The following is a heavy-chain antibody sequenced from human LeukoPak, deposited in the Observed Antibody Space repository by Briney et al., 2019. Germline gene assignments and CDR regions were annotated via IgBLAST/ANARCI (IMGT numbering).Heavy chain of an antibody. V-gene: IGHV1-18*01. J-gene: IGHJ4*02. CDR1: GYNLKSYG. CDR2: ISAYNGNT. D-gene: IGHD2-15*01. CDR3: ARDSLLVGGSYYFY. Sequence: GASVKVSCKASGYNLKSYGISWVRQAPGQGLEWMGWISAYNGNTNYAQKVQGRVTMTTDTSTSTAYMELRSLRSDDTAVYYCARDSLLVGGSYYFYWGQGTLVTVS.